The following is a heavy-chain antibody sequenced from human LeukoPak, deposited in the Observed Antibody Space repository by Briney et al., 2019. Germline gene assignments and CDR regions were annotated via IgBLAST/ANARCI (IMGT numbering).Heavy chain of an antibody. CDR1: GGTFSSYA. J-gene: IGHJ4*02. D-gene: IGHD1-7*01. CDR2: IIPIFGTA. V-gene: IGHV1-69*05. CDR3: ATGGSNWNYQYYFEY. Sequence: SVKVSCKASGGTFSSYAISWVRQAPGQGLEWMGGIIPIFGTANYAQKFQGRVTMTTDTSTTTVYMELRSLRSDDTAVYYCATGGSNWNYQYYFEYWGQGTLVTVSS.